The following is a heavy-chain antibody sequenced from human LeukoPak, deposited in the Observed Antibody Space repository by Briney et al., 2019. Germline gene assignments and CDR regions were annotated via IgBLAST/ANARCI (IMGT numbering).Heavy chain of an antibody. V-gene: IGHV4-59*01. CDR3: ARGTRTPQNDDAFDI. Sequence: PSETLSLTCTVSGVSISSYYWSWIRQPPGKGLEWIGYIYYSGSTNYNPSLKSRVTISVDTSKNQFSLKLSSVTAADTAVYYCARGTRTPQNDDAFDIWGQGTMVTVSS. J-gene: IGHJ3*02. D-gene: IGHD1-1*01. CDR1: GVSISSYY. CDR2: IYYSGST.